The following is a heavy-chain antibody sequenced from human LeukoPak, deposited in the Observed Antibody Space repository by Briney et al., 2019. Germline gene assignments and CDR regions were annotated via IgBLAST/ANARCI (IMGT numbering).Heavy chain of an antibody. Sequence: GGSLRLSCAASGFTFSSYAMSWVRQAPGKGLEWVSAISGSGGSTYYADSVKGRFTISRENSKNTLYLQMNSLRAEDTAVYYCARYYDSSGYQDYYYYYGMDVWGQGTTVTVSS. D-gene: IGHD3-22*01. CDR3: ARYYDSSGYQDYYYYYGMDV. CDR2: ISGSGGST. J-gene: IGHJ6*02. CDR1: GFTFSSYA. V-gene: IGHV3-23*01.